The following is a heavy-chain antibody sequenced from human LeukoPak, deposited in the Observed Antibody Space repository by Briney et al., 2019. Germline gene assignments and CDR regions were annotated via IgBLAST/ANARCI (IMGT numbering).Heavy chain of an antibody. J-gene: IGHJ4*02. CDR3: ARVHSGPREDGDYGYPIFDY. CDR2: IIPIFGTA. Sequence: GASVKVSCKASGGTFSSYAISWVRQAPGQGLEWTGGIIPIFGTANYAQKFQGRVTMTRDMSTSTVYMELSSLRSEDTAVYYCARVHSGPREDGDYGYPIFDYWGQGTLVTVSS. V-gene: IGHV1-69*05. D-gene: IGHD4-17*01. CDR1: GGTFSSYA.